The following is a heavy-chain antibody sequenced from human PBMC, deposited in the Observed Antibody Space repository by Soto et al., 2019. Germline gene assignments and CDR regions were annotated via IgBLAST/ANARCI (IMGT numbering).Heavy chain of an antibody. CDR2: INPRGGSR. V-gene: IGHV1-46*01. J-gene: IGHJ3*02. Sequence: ASVKVSCKASGYTFTSYYMHWVRQAPGQGLEGMGIINPRGGSRSYAQKFQGRVTMTRDTSTSKDYTELSTIRSGDTALHYCARDRGRLDFWSGPGAVDIWGQGTMITVSS. D-gene: IGHD3-3*01. CDR1: GYTFTSYY. CDR3: ARDRGRLDFWSGPGAVDI.